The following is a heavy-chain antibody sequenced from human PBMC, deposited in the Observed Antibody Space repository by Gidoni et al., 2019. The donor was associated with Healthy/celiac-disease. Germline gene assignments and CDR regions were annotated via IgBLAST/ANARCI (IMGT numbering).Heavy chain of an antibody. D-gene: IGHD3-22*01. Sequence: VQLVQSGAAVKKPGSSVQVSCKASGGTFRSYPISWVRQAPGQGLEWMGRIIPILGIANYAQKFQGRVTITADKSTSTAYMELSSLRSEDTAVYYCARGPPGNYDSKVWYFDYWGQGTLVTVSS. CDR3: ARGPPGNYDSKVWYFDY. CDR2: IIPILGIA. CDR1: GGTFRSYP. V-gene: IGHV1-69*02. J-gene: IGHJ4*02.